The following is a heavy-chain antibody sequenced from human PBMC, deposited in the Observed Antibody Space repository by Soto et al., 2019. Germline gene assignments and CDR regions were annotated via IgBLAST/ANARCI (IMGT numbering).Heavy chain of an antibody. J-gene: IGHJ4*02. CDR3: ARSPHFDGYNDY. CDR2: IYYSGST. Sequence: QVQLQESGPGLVKPSQTLSLTCTVSGDSISSGGYYWSWIRQHPGKGLEWIAHIYYSGSTYYNPSLKSRGSISVDTSKNQFSLKLSSLTEADTAVYYCARSPHFDGYNDYWGQGTLVTVSS. V-gene: IGHV4-31*03. CDR1: GDSISSGGYY. D-gene: IGHD3-9*01.